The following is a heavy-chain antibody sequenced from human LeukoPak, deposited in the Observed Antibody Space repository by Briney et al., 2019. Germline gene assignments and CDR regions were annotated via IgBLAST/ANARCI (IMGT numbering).Heavy chain of an antibody. Sequence: PGGSLRLSCAASGFTLSSCWISWVRQAPGKGLEWVANIKQDGSEKYYVGSVKGRFTISRDNAKDTVYLQMNSLRAEDTAVYYCARAVAAAGSYWGQGTLVTVSS. D-gene: IGHD6-13*01. J-gene: IGHJ4*02. CDR3: ARAVAAAGSY. CDR2: IKQDGSEK. CDR1: GFTLSSCW. V-gene: IGHV3-7*04.